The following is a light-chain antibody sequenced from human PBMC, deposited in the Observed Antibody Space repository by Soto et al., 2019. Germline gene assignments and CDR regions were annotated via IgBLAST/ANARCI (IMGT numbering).Light chain of an antibody. J-gene: IGKJ1*01. CDR1: QSVSSN. V-gene: IGKV3-15*01. Sequence: EIVMAQSPATLSGSPGERATLSCRASQSVSSNLAWYQQKPGQAPRLLIYGASTRATGIPASFSGSGSGTEFTLTISRLQSEDFAVYYCQQYNNWPRALGQGTKVDIK. CDR2: GAS. CDR3: QQYNNWPRA.